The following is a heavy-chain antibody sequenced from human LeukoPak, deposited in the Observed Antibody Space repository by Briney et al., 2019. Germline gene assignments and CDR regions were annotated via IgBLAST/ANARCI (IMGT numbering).Heavy chain of an antibody. J-gene: IGHJ4*02. Sequence: SETLSLTCAVYGGSFSDYSWSWIRQAPGKGLEWIGEINHSGSTNYSPSLKSRVTISVDTSKNQFSLKLSSVTAADTALYYCARMSGCSYGSFDYWGQGTLVTVSS. D-gene: IGHD5-18*01. CDR2: INHSGST. CDR1: GGSFSDYS. CDR3: ARMSGCSYGSFDY. V-gene: IGHV4-34*01.